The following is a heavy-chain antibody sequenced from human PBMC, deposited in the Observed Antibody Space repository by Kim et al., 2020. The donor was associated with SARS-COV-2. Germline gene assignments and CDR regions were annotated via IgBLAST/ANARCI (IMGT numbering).Heavy chain of an antibody. CDR3: ARPVVTTNWYFDL. Sequence: GESLKISCKGSGYSFTSYWIGWVRQMPGKGLEWMGIIYPGDSDTRYSPSFQGQVTISADKSISTAYLQWSSLKASDTAMYYCARPVVTTNWYFDLWGRGTLVTVSS. CDR1: GYSFTSYW. CDR2: IYPGDSDT. J-gene: IGHJ2*01. D-gene: IGHD2-15*01. V-gene: IGHV5-51*01.